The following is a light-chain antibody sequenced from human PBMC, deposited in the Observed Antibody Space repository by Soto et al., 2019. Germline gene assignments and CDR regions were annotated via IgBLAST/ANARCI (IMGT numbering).Light chain of an antibody. CDR1: QSINNNY. CDR2: GAS. V-gene: IGKV3-20*01. J-gene: IGKJ1*01. CDR3: QQYGGSPRT. Sequence: SPGERATLSCRASQSINNNYLAWYQQKRGQAPRLLXYGASSRATGIPDRFSGSGSGTDFTLTISRLEPEDFAVYYCQQYGGSPRTFGQGTKVEIK.